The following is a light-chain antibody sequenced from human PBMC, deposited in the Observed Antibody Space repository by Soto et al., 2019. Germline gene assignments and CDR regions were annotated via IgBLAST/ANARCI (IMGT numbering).Light chain of an antibody. J-gene: IGKJ2*01. CDR2: DAS. Sequence: DIQMTQSPSTLSASVGDRVTITCRASQSISSWLAWYQQKPGKAPKLLIYDASSLESGVPSRFSGSGPGTEFTLTISGLQPDDFATYYCQQYNSYSYTFGQGTKLEIK. CDR1: QSISSW. V-gene: IGKV1-5*01. CDR3: QQYNSYSYT.